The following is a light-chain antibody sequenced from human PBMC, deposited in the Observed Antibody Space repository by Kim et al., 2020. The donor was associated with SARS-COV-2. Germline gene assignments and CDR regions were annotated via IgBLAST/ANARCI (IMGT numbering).Light chain of an antibody. J-gene: IGKJ2*01. V-gene: IGKV3-20*01. CDR2: DAS. CDR1: QSVSRSRH. Sequence: EKVLTQSPGTLSLSPGERATLSCRASQSVSRSRHLAWYQQTPGRTPSLLIYDASSRATGIPDRFSGSRSGTDFTLTIRRLEPDDFAVYFCQPYGPSHPMYPFGQGTKLEF. CDR3: QPYGPSHPMYP.